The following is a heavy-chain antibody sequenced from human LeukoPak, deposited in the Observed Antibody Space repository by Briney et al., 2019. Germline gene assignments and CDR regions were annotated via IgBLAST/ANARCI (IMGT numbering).Heavy chain of an antibody. Sequence: VQPGGSLRLSCAASGFTFSSYWMHWVRQAPGKGLVWVSRINSDGSSTIYVDSVKGRFTISRDNAKNTLYLQMNSLRAEDTAVYYCARGLTGTNAFDFLGQGTLVTVS. J-gene: IGHJ3*01. V-gene: IGHV3-74*01. CDR1: GFTFSSYW. CDR3: ARGLTGTNAFDF. D-gene: IGHD1/OR15-1a*01. CDR2: INSDGSST.